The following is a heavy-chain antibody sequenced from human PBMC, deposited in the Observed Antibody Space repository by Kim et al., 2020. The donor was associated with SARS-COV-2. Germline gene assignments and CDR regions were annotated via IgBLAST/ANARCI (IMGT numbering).Heavy chain of an antibody. CDR1: GYSISSGYY. CDR2: IYHSGST. V-gene: IGHV4-38-2*02. D-gene: IGHD3-16*01. J-gene: IGHJ4*02. Sequence: SETLSLTCTVSGYSISSGYYWGWIRQPPGKGLEWIGSIYHSGSTYYNPSLKSLVTISVDTSKNQFSLKLSSVTAADTAVYYCARDTRWGPPYYFDYWGQGTLVTVSS. CDR3: ARDTRWGPPYYFDY.